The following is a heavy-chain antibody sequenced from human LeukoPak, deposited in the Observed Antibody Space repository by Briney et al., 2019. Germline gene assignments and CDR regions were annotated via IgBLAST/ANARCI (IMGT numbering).Heavy chain of an antibody. Sequence: GGSLRLSCLTSGFTLSTNAMSWVRQAPGKGLEWISGISGSGASTYYADSVKGRFTISRDDSRNTLYLQMNSLGGDDTAVYYCAKDVGKWESLHFFDYWGQGTLVTVSS. D-gene: IGHD1-26*01. V-gene: IGHV3-23*01. J-gene: IGHJ4*02. CDR3: AKDVGKWESLHFFDY. CDR2: ISGSGAST. CDR1: GFTLSTNA.